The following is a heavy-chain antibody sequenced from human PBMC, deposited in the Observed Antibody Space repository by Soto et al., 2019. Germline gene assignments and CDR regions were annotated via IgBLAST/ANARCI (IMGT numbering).Heavy chain of an antibody. D-gene: IGHD4-4*01. CDR3: ARGNYDYSNLLDF. V-gene: IGHV1-46*01. Sequence: QVQLVQSGAEVKKPGASVKVSCKASGYTFTTYYIHGVRQAPGQGLEWMGIINPSGGSTSYAQKFQGRVTMTRDTSTSTVYMEVTSLRSEDTAMYYCARGNYDYSNLLDFWGQGTLVTVSS. CDR1: GYTFTTYY. J-gene: IGHJ4*02. CDR2: INPSGGST.